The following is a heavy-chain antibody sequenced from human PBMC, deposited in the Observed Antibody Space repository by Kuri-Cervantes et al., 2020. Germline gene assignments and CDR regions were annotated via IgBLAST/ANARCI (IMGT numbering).Heavy chain of an antibody. Sequence: GGSLRLSCAASGFTFDDYAMHWVRQAPGKGLEWVSGISWNSGSIGYADSVKGRFTISRDNAKNSLYLQMNSLRAEDTALYYCAKGEYGEPPYYYYGMDVWGQGTTVTVSS. V-gene: IGHV3-9*01. J-gene: IGHJ6*02. CDR1: GFTFDDYA. CDR3: AKGEYGEPPYYYYGMDV. CDR2: ISWNSGSI. D-gene: IGHD4-17*01.